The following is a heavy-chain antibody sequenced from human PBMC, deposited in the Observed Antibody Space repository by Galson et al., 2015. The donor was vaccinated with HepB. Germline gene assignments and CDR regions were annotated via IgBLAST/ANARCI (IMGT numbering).Heavy chain of an antibody. CDR1: GFTFSSYG. V-gene: IGHV3-30*18. Sequence: SLRLSCAASGFTFSSYGMHWVRQAPGKGLEWVAVISYDGSNKYYADSVKGRFTISRDNSKNTLYLQMNSLRAEDTAVYYCAKDPGYSSGWYLNGFDIWGQGTMVTVSS. J-gene: IGHJ3*02. CDR2: ISYDGSNK. D-gene: IGHD6-19*01. CDR3: AKDPGYSSGWYLNGFDI.